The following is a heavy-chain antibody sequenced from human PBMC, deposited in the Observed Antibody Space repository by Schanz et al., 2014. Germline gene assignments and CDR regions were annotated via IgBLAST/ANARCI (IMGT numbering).Heavy chain of an antibody. CDR1: GFSFSNYW. V-gene: IGHV3-7*04. CDR3: ARPSDSSWYMDV. D-gene: IGHD2-21*02. J-gene: IGHJ6*03. Sequence: EVQLVESGGGLVQPGESLRLSCAASGFSFSNYWMSWVRQAPGKGLEWVANIKQDGSEKYYVDSVKGRFTISRDNAKNSLYLQMNSLTAEDTAVYYCARPSDSSWYMDVWGKGTTVTVSS. CDR2: IKQDGSEK.